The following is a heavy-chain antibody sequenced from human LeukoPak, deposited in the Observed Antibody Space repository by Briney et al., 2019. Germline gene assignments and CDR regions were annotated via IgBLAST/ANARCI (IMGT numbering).Heavy chain of an antibody. V-gene: IGHV5-51*01. CDR1: GYSFTSYW. Sequence: GESLKISCKGSGYSFTSYWIGWGRQMPGEGVEGMGIIYPGDSETRYSPASQGKATISAAKSTRTAYLPWSSLKASDTAMYYCARAGRASPPKYYDFWSGYLYYYYYGMDVWGQGTTVTVSS. J-gene: IGHJ6*02. CDR2: IYPGDSET. D-gene: IGHD3-3*01. CDR3: ARAGRASPPKYYDFWSGYLYYYYYGMDV.